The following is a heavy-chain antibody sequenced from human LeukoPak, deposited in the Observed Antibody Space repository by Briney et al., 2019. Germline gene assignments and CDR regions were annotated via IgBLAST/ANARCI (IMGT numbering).Heavy chain of an antibody. D-gene: IGHD6-25*01. CDR3: SRESAAFFPFRY. Sequence: PSETLSLTCGVSGGSISSTNWWSGVRQPPGRGLEGMGEISLSGLTNYNPSLKSRVTMSLDKSKNHLSLKLTSVTAADTAVYYCSRESAAFFPFRYWGQGTLVTVSS. V-gene: IGHV4-4*02. CDR2: ISLSGLT. CDR1: GGSISSTNW. J-gene: IGHJ4*02.